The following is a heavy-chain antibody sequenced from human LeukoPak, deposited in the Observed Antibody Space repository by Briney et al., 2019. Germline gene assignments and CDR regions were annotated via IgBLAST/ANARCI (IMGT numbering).Heavy chain of an antibody. D-gene: IGHD6-19*01. CDR2: IYYSGST. CDR1: GGSISSYY. V-gene: IGHV4-59*12. CDR3: ARAVSSGWYAVLHSYMDV. J-gene: IGHJ6*03. Sequence: SETLSLTCTVSGGSISSYYWSWIRQPPGKGLEWIGYIYYSGSTNYNPSLKSRVTISVDTSKNQFSLKLSSVTAADTAVYYCARAVSSGWYAVLHSYMDVWGKGTTVTVSS.